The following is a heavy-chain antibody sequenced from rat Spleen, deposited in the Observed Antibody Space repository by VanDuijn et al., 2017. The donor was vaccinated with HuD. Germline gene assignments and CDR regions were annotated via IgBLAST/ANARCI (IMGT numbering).Heavy chain of an antibody. D-gene: IGHD1-11*01. V-gene: IGHV5-17*01. Sequence: EVQLVESGGGLVQPGRSLKLSCAASGFTFSDYAMAWVRQAPKKGLEWVATIIYDGSSTYYRDSVKGRFTISRDNAKSTLYLQMNSLRSEDTATYYCTREGLYYYGGYSEEDYWGQGVMVTVSS. CDR2: IIYDGSST. CDR3: TREGLYYYGGYSEEDY. CDR1: GFTFSDYA. J-gene: IGHJ2*01.